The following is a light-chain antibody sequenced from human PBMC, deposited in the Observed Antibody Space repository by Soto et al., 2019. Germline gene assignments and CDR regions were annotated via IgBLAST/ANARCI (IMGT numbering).Light chain of an antibody. Sequence: DIQMTQSPSTLSAFVGDRVTITCRASQGISRWLAWYQQKAGKAPKLLIYDASSVESGVPSRFSGSGSGTEFTLTISSLQPDDIATYYCQQYNSYWTFGQGTKV. V-gene: IGKV1-5*01. CDR2: DAS. CDR3: QQYNSYWT. CDR1: QGISRW. J-gene: IGKJ1*01.